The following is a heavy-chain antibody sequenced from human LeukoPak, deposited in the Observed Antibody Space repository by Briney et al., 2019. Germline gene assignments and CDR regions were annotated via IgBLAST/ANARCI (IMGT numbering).Heavy chain of an antibody. CDR2: ISYDGSNK. J-gene: IGHJ4*02. Sequence: PGGSLRLSCAASGFTFSSYGMHWVRQAPGKGLEWVAVISYDGSNKYYADSVKGRFTISRDNSKNTLYLQMNSLRAEDTAVYYCARDVWGSYSTPGYFDYWGQGTLVTVSS. D-gene: IGHD1-26*01. V-gene: IGHV3-30*19. CDR3: ARDVWGSYSTPGYFDY. CDR1: GFTFSSYG.